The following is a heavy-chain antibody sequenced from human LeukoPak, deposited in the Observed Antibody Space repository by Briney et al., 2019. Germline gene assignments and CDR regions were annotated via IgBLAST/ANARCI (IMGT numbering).Heavy chain of an antibody. V-gene: IGHV4-39*07. CDR2: IYYSGST. CDR1: GGSISSSSYY. Sequence: PGGSLRLSCTVSGGSISSSSYYWGWIRQPPGKGLEWIGSIYYSGSTYYNPSLKSRVTISVDTSKNQFSLKLSSVTAADTAVYYCARVPVRGVIITALFFDYWGQGTLVTVSS. D-gene: IGHD3-10*01. CDR3: ARVPVRGVIITALFFDY. J-gene: IGHJ4*02.